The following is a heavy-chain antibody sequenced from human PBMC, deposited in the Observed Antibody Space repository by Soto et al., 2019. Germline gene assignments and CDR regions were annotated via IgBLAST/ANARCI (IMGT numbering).Heavy chain of an antibody. CDR1: GYTFTGYY. CDR2: INPNSGGT. CDR3: ARDHRITIFGVVIPYYYYYYGMDV. D-gene: IGHD3-3*01. V-gene: IGHV1-2*04. J-gene: IGHJ6*02. Sequence: QVQLVQSGAEVKKPGASVKVSCKASGYTFTGYYMHWVRQAPGQGLEWMGWINPNSGGTNYAQKFRGWVTMTRDTSISTAYMELSRLRSDDTAVYYCARDHRITIFGVVIPYYYYYYGMDVWGQGATVTVSS.